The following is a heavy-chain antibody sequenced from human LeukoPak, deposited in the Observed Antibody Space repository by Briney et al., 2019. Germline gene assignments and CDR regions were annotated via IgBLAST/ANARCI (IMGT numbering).Heavy chain of an antibody. CDR3: ARVIVKPSLDYFDY. CDR1: GFTFSSYT. V-gene: IGHV3-23*01. Sequence: GGSLRLSCTASGFTFSSYTMTWVRQAPGKGLKWVSTITTGDGNTYYADSVKGRFTVSRDNSKNTLYLQMNSLRAEDTAVYYCARVIVKPSLDYFDYWGQGTLVAVSS. J-gene: IGHJ4*02. CDR2: ITTGDGNT. D-gene: IGHD3-22*01.